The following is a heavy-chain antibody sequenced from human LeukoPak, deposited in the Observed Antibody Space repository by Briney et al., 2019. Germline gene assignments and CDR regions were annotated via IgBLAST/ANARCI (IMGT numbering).Heavy chain of an antibody. J-gene: IGHJ3*02. Sequence: GGSLGPSFEAPGLTVSTNNISWACQAQGKGLEWVSVIYSGGSTYYADSVKGRFTISRDNSKNTLYLQMNSLRAEDTAVYYCARDPDGDYEQRGDIWGQGTMVTVSS. CDR2: IYSGGST. CDR3: ARDPDGDYEQRGDI. V-gene: IGHV3-66*01. D-gene: IGHD4-17*01. CDR1: GLTVSTNN.